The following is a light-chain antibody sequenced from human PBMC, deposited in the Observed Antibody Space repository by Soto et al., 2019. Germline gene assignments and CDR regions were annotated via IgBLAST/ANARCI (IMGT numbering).Light chain of an antibody. J-gene: IGLJ2*01. Sequence: QLVLTQPPSVSGAPGKRVTISCTGSSSNIGAGYDVHWYQQLPGTAPKLLIYGNSNRPSGVPDRFSGSKSGTSASLAITGLQAEYEADYYCQSYDSSLHVVFGGGTKLTVL. CDR3: QSYDSSLHVV. CDR2: GNS. V-gene: IGLV1-40*01. CDR1: SSNIGAGYD.